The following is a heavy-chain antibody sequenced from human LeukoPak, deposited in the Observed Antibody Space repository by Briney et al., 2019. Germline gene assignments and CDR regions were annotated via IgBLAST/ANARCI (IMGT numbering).Heavy chain of an antibody. Sequence: GSVKVSCTASGYTFTGYYIHWLRQAPGQGLEWMGFINPNSGGTNYAQKFQGRVTMTRDPSISTAYMELSSLTSDDPAVYYCARDLEGYHYGSGNYPQWGKGTLITVSS. CDR2: INPNSGGT. D-gene: IGHD3-10*01. V-gene: IGHV1-2*02. CDR3: ARDLEGYHYGSGNYPQ. J-gene: IGHJ4*02. CDR1: GYTFTGYY.